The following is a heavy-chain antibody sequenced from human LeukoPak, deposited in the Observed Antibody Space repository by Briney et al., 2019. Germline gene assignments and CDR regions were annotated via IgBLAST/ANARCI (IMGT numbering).Heavy chain of an antibody. J-gene: IGHJ5*02. D-gene: IGHD3-16*02. CDR1: GFIFNNYA. CDR3: AKLGNDNVWGTYRDNWFDP. CDR2: ISGSGSST. V-gene: IGHV3-23*01. Sequence: GGSLRLSCAASGFIFNNYAMTWVRLAPGRGLELVSGISGSGSSTYYADSVKGRFGISRDNSKNALYLQMNSLRAEDTAEYYCAKLGNDNVWGTYRDNWFDPWGQGTLVIVSS.